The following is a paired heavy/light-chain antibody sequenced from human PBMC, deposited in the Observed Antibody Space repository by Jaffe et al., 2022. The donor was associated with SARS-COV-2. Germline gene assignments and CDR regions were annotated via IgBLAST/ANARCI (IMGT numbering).Heavy chain of an antibody. CDR2: ITDSGHST. J-gene: IGHJ6*02. Sequence: EVRLLESGGGLVQPGGSLRLSCAVSGFTFRDFAMTWVRQAPGKGLEWVSSITDSGHSTYYADSVRGRFAISRDNSNNTLYLQMIGLRPEDTALYYCTKDQGHMDFWGQGTTVTVSS. V-gene: IGHV3-23*01. CDR1: GFTFRDFA. CDR3: TKDQGHMDF.
Light chain of an antibody. CDR1: SNDVGTYNL. J-gene: IGLJ1*01. CDR2: GVS. Sequence: QSALTQPASVSGSPGQSITISCTGTSNDVGTYNLVSWYQHHPGTAPKLIIYGVSKRPSGVSNRFSGSKSGNTASLTISGLQADDEADYYCCSYGGTSAFNVFGTGTTVTIL. CDR3: CSYGGTSAFNV. V-gene: IGLV2-23*02.